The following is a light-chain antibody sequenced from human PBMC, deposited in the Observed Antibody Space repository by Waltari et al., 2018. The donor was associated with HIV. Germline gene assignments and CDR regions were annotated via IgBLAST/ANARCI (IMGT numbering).Light chain of an antibody. Sequence: DIQVTQSPSSLSASVGDRVVISCRASQNIDRALAWYQQNPGKAPTLLIFKASTLHSGVPSRFSGSGSGTDFTLTIVSLQPDDFATYYCQQYNSYSRTFGQGTKVEIK. CDR2: KAS. CDR1: QNIDRA. J-gene: IGKJ1*01. CDR3: QQYNSYSRT. V-gene: IGKV1-5*03.